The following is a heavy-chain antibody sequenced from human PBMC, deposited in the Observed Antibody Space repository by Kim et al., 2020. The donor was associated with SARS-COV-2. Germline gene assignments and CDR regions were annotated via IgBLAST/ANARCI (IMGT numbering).Heavy chain of an antibody. J-gene: IGHJ4*02. CDR1: GFTFGDYA. Sequence: GGSLRLSCAASGFTFGDYAMHWVRQAPGKGLEWVSGISWNSGSIGYADSVKGRFTISRDNAKNSLYLQMNSLRAEDTALYYCAKGTVDTAMGWPVDTAMGHFDYWGQGTLVTVSS. V-gene: IGHV3-9*01. CDR3: AKGTVDTAMGWPVDTAMGHFDY. CDR2: ISWNSGSI. D-gene: IGHD5-18*01.